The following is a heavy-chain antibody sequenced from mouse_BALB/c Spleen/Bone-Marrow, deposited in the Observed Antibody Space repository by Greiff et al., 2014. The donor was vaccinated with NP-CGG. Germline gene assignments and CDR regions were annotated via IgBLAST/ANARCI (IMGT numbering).Heavy chain of an antibody. CDR2: IDPAKGNT. D-gene: IGHD2-1*01. Sequence: EVQLQQSGAELVKPGASVKLSCTASGFNIKDSYLHWVKQRSEQGLDWIGRIDPAKGNTNYDPKFQGKATITADTSSNTAYLQLSSLTSEDAAVYFCARNYPFAYWGQGTLVTVSA. CDR3: ARNYPFAY. J-gene: IGHJ3*01. V-gene: IGHV14-3*02. CDR1: GFNIKDSY.